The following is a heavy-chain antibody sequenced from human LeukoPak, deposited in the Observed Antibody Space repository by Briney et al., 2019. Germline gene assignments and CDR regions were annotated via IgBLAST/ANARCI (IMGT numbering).Heavy chain of an antibody. CDR3: ARSSGYYDAFDI. J-gene: IGHJ3*02. V-gene: IGHV1-46*01. Sequence: ASLKVSCKASGYTFSNYYIHWVRQAPGQGLEWMGIINPSGGNTRYAQKFQGRLTVTRDTSTSIVYMELSSLRSEDTAVYYCARSSGYYDAFDIWGQGTMVTVSS. CDR1: GYTFSNYY. D-gene: IGHD3-22*01. CDR2: INPSGGNT.